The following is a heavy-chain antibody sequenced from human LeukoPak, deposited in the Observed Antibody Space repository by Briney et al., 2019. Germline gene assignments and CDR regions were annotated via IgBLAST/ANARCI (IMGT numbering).Heavy chain of an antibody. J-gene: IGHJ4*02. CDR2: IYSGGST. CDR1: GFAVSSNY. V-gene: IGHV3-53*01. Sequence: GGSLRLSCAASGFAVSSNYMSWVRQAPGKGLEWVSVIYSGGSTYYADSVKGRFTISRDNSKNTLDLQMNSLRAEDTAVYYCAKDTHHILTGYYRIDWGQGTLVTVSS. CDR3: AKDTHHILTGYYRID. D-gene: IGHD3-9*01.